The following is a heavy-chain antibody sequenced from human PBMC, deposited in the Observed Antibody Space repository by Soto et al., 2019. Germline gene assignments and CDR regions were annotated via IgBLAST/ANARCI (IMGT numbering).Heavy chain of an antibody. V-gene: IGHV5-51*01. Sequence: GESLKISCRTSGYKFTSSWIAWVRQKPGKGLEWMGIIFPSDSDTRYSPSFQGQVTISADRSTSTVFLQWASLKASDTAVYFCARKDKSGYFNWFDPWGQGTLVTVS. J-gene: IGHJ5*02. CDR1: GYKFTSSW. D-gene: IGHD3-22*01. CDR2: IFPSDSDT. CDR3: ARKDKSGYFNWFDP.